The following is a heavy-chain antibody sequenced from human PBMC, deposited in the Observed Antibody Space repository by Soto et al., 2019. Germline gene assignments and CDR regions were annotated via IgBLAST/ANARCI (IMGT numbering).Heavy chain of an antibody. D-gene: IGHD6-19*01. Sequence: QITLKESGPTLVKPTQTLTLTCTFSGFSLRTRGVAVGWFRQPPGKALEWLALIYWDEDKWYSPSLKSRLTSAVDTSKDQVVLTMTTVDPVDTATYYCAHRPRGCAYYFDYWGQGILVTVSS. J-gene: IGHJ4*02. V-gene: IGHV2-5*02. CDR1: GFSLRTRGVA. CDR3: AHRPRGCAYYFDY. CDR2: IYWDEDK.